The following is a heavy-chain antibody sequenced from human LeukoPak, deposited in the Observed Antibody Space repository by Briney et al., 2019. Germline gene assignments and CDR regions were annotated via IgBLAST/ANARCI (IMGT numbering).Heavy chain of an antibody. Sequence: GGSLRLSCAASGFTFSNYAMHWVRQAPGKGLEWVAVISFDATKEYFGKSVKGRFTISRDNAKNSLYLQMNSLRADDTAVYFCAGGAGFLIDYWGQGALVTVSS. D-gene: IGHD2/OR15-2a*01. CDR3: AGGAGFLIDY. V-gene: IGHV3-30*07. CDR1: GFTFSNYA. J-gene: IGHJ4*02. CDR2: ISFDATKE.